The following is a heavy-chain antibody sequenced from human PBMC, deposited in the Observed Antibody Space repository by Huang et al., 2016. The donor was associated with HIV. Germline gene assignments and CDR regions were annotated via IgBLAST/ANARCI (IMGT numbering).Heavy chain of an antibody. Sequence: QVQLQESGPGLVKPSQTLSLTCSVSGGSISSGNYYWRWIRQPAGKGLAWIGHIYTSGTTIDNASLKSRVTISGATAKNQFSLKLSSGTAADTAVYYCARLTGYSTFDIWGHGTVVTVSS. V-gene: IGHV4-61*09. CDR1: GGSISSGNYY. CDR3: ARLTGYSTFDI. J-gene: IGHJ3*02. CDR2: IYTSGTT. D-gene: IGHD3-9*01.